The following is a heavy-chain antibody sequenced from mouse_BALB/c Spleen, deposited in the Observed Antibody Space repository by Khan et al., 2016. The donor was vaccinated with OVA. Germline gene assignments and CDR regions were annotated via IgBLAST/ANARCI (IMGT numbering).Heavy chain of an antibody. Sequence: EVELVESGGGLVKPGGSLKVSCAASGFTFSNYAMSWVRQSPEKRLEWVASISSGGTSYYIDSAKGRFTISRDNARNILYLQMSSLRSEDTANYXCARDYWFVYWGQGTLVTVSA. CDR3: ARDYWFVY. J-gene: IGHJ3*01. V-gene: IGHV5-6-5*01. CDR2: ISSGGTS. CDR1: GFTFSNYA.